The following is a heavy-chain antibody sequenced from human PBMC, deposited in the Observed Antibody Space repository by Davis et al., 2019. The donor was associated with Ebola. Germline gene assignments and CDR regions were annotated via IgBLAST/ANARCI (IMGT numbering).Heavy chain of an antibody. Sequence: GESLKISCAASGFTFSKSYMSWVRQAPGKGLEWVANIKPDGSEKFYVESVKGRFIISRDNVENSLDLQMNSLRAEDTAVYYCARDCSSTRCHNYWGQGIPVTVSS. J-gene: IGHJ4*02. CDR3: ARDCSSTRCHNY. CDR1: GFTFSKSY. CDR2: IKPDGSEK. D-gene: IGHD2-2*01. V-gene: IGHV3-7*01.